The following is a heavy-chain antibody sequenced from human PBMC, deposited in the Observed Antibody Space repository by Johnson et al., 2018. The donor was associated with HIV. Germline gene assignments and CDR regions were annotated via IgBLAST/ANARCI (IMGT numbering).Heavy chain of an antibody. V-gene: IGHV3-33*06. J-gene: IGHJ3*02. D-gene: IGHD3-22*01. CDR2: IWYDGSNK. CDR3: AKDPYYYDSSGYSPAFDI. Sequence: QVQLVESGGGVVQPGRSLRLSCAASGFTFSSYGMHWVRQAPGKGLEWVAVIWYDGSNKYYADSVKGRFTISRDNSKNTLYLQMNSLRAEDTAVYYCAKDPYYYDSSGYSPAFDIWGQGTMVTVSS. CDR1: GFTFSSYG.